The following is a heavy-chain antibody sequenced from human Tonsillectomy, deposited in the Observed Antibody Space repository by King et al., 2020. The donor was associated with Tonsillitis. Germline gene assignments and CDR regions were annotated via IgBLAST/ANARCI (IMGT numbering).Heavy chain of an antibody. J-gene: IGHJ4*02. CDR1: GFTFSASA. CDR2: IRSRANNYAT. D-gene: IGHD6-13*01. Sequence: VQLVESGGGLVQPGGSLKLSCAASGFTFSASAMHWVRQVSGKGLEWVGRIRSRANNYATAYAASVRGRFTISRDDSKNTAYLQMNSLKTEDTAMYYCTRPYTSSWYWGGQGTLVTVSS. V-gene: IGHV3-73*01. CDR3: TRPYTSSWYW.